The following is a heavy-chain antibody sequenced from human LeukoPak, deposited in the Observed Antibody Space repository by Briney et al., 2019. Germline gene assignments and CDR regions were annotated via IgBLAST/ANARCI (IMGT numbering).Heavy chain of an antibody. CDR3: TTGTFTLLWFGESNDY. CDR2: IKSKTDGGTT. D-gene: IGHD3-10*01. CDR1: GFTFSNAW. J-gene: IGHJ4*02. V-gene: IGHV3-15*01. Sequence: KSGGSLRLSCAASGFTFSNAWMSWVRQAPGKGLEWVGRIKSKTDGGTTDYAAPVNGRFTISRDDSKNTLYLQMNSLKTEDTAVYYCTTGTFTLLWFGESNDYWGQGTLVTVSS.